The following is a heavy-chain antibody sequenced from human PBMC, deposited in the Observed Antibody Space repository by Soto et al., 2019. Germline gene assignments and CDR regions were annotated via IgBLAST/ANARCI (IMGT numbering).Heavy chain of an antibody. CDR3: AKGTSRIAAAGTPFDY. V-gene: IGHV3-23*01. CDR2: ISGSGGST. CDR1: GFTFSSYA. J-gene: IGHJ4*02. Sequence: GGSLRLSCAASGFTFSSYAMSWVRQAPGKGLEWVSAISGSGGSTYYADSVKGRFTISRDNSKNTLYLQMNSLRAEDTAVYYCAKGTSRIAAAGTPFDYWGQGTLVTVSS. D-gene: IGHD6-13*01.